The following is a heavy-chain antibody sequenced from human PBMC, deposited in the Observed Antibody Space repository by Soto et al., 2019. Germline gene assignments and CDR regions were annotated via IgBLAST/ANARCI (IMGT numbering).Heavy chain of an antibody. Sequence: GGSLRLSCAASGFTFSSYGMHWVRQAPGKGLEWVAAIWYDGSNKYYADSVKGRFTISRDNSKNTLYLQMNSLRAEDTAVYYCARNHFDFWSGYYLWFQHWGQGTLVTVSS. CDR3: ARNHFDFWSGYYLWFQH. V-gene: IGHV3-33*01. J-gene: IGHJ1*01. D-gene: IGHD3-3*01. CDR2: IWYDGSNK. CDR1: GFTFSSYG.